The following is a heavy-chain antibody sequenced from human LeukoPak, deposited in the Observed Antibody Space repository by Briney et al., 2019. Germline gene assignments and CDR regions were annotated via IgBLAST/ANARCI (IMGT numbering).Heavy chain of an antibody. CDR1: GLNFHRYT. V-gene: IGHV3-43*01. CDR3: AKELDTMFFDY. D-gene: IGHD3-10*02. CDR2: AGWAGGTT. J-gene: IGHJ4*02. Sequence: GGSLRLSCATSGLNFHRYTIHWVRQAPGKGLEWVSLAGWAGGTTYYSDSVRGRFTISRDSGRNSVYLLMNSLTTDDTAFYFCAKELDTMFFDYWGQGALVTVSS.